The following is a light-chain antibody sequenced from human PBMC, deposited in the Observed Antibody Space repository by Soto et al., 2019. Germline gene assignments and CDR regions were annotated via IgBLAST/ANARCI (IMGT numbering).Light chain of an antibody. Sequence: QSALTQPPSAFGSPGQSVTISCTCTCSDVGGYNYGSWYPQHPGRAPKLMIYEVSKRPSGVPDRFSGSKSGNTASLTVAGLQAEDEADYCCSSYAGSNDLVFGGGTKPTVL. CDR3: SSYAGSNDLV. J-gene: IGLJ3*02. CDR2: EVS. CDR1: CSDVGGYNY. V-gene: IGLV2-8*01.